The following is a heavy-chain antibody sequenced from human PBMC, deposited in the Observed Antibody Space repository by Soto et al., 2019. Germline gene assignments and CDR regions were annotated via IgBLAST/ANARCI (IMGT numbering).Heavy chain of an antibody. Sequence: SETLSLTCAVSGYSISSGYYWGCIRQPPGKGLEWIGSIYHSGSTYYNPSLKSRVTISVETSKNQFSLKLSSVTAADTAVYYCARDSIAAAGTPNFDYWGQRTLVTVSS. D-gene: IGHD6-13*01. CDR1: GYSISSGYY. CDR2: IYHSGST. V-gene: IGHV4-38-2*02. CDR3: ARDSIAAAGTPNFDY. J-gene: IGHJ4*02.